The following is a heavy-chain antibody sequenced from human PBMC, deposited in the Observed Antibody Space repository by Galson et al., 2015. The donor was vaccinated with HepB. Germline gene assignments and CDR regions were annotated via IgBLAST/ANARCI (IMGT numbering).Heavy chain of an antibody. CDR3: ARIRYYYGSGSYWQNDY. D-gene: IGHD3-10*01. Sequence: SLRLSCAASGFTLSSHWMHWVRQAPGKGLVWVSVIYSGGSTYYADSVKGRFTISRDNSKNTLYLQMNSLRAEDTAVYYCARIRYYYGSGSYWQNDYWGQGTLVTVSS. V-gene: IGHV3-66*02. CDR2: IYSGGST. CDR1: GFTLSSHW. J-gene: IGHJ4*02.